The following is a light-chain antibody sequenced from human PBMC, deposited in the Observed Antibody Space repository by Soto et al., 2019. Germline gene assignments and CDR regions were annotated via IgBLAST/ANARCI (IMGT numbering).Light chain of an antibody. CDR2: DVS. CDR1: SSDVGGYNY. V-gene: IGLV2-14*01. J-gene: IGLJ1*01. Sequence: QSVLTQPASMSGSPGQSITISCTGTSSDVGGYNYVSWYQQHPGKAPKLMICDVSNRPSGVSNRFSGSKSANTAYLTISGLQAEDEADYYCSSYTSSSTLCVFGTGTRLTVL. CDR3: SSYTSSSTLCV.